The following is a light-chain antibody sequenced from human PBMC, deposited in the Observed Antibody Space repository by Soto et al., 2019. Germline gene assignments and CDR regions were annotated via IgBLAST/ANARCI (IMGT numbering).Light chain of an antibody. Sequence: DIQLTQSPSSLSASVGDRVTITCRASQRILSYLNWYQQRPGKAPKLLIYASSSLQSGVPSRFSGSGSGTDFTLTISSLEPEDFGTYYCQQYKSYSPTFGQGTKLEIK. CDR1: QRILSY. CDR3: QQYKSYSPT. CDR2: ASS. J-gene: IGKJ2*01. V-gene: IGKV1-39*01.